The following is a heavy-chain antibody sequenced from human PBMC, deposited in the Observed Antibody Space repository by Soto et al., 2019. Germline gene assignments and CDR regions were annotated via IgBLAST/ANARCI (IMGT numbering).Heavy chain of an antibody. CDR3: AKGRAARPPYFFDY. J-gene: IGHJ4*02. Sequence: QVQLVESGGGVVQPGRSLRLSCAASGFTFSSYGMHWVRQAPGKGLEWVAVISYDGSNKYYADSVKGRFTISRDNSKNTLYLQMNSLRAEDTAVYYCAKGRAARPPYFFDYWGQGTLVTVSS. CDR2: ISYDGSNK. CDR1: GFTFSSYG. D-gene: IGHD6-6*01. V-gene: IGHV3-30*18.